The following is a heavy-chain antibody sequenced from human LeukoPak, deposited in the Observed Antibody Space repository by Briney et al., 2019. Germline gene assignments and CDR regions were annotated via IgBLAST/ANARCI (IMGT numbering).Heavy chain of an antibody. CDR2: INHSGST. CDR1: GVSFRGYY. CDR3: ARGTTVTTIDY. J-gene: IGHJ4*02. Sequence: SETLSLTCAVYGVSFRGYYWSWLRQPPGKGLEWIGEINHSGSTNYNPSLKSRVTISVDTSKNQFPLKLSSVTAADTAVYYCARGTTVTTIDYWGQGTLVTVSS. D-gene: IGHD4-17*01. V-gene: IGHV4-34*01.